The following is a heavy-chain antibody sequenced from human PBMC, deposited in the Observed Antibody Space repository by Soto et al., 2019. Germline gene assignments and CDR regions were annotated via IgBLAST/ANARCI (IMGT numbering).Heavy chain of an antibody. D-gene: IGHD2-2*01. CDR1: GGSISSGGYS. CDR2: IYHSGST. CDR3: ARALLGYCSSTRCSNPLFDY. V-gene: IGHV4-30-2*01. J-gene: IGHJ4*02. Sequence: SETLSLTCAVSGGSISSGGYSCSWIRQPPWKGLEWIGYIYHSGSTYYNPSLKSRVTISVDRSKNQFSLKLSSVTAADTAVYYCARALLGYCSSTRCSNPLFDYLGQGTLFTVSS.